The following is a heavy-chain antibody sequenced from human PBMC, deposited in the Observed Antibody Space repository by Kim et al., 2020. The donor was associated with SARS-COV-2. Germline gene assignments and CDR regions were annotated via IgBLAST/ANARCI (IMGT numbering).Heavy chain of an antibody. CDR3: ARGLPSFWYPRQRADFNYYYYGMDV. D-gene: IGHD2-21*02. Sequence: SETLSLTCAVYGGSFSGYYWSWIRQPPGKGLEWIGEINHSGSTNYNPSLKSRVTISVDTSKNQFSLKLSSVTVADTAVYYCARGLPSFWYPRQRADFNYYYYGMDVWGQGTTVTVSS. CDR2: INHSGST. J-gene: IGHJ6*02. CDR1: GGSFSGYY. V-gene: IGHV4-34*01.